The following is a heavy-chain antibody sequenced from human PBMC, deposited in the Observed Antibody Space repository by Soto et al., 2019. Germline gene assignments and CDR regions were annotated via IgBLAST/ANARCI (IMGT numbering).Heavy chain of an antibody. J-gene: IGHJ4*02. CDR3: AKSPSGYSIRGYFDY. D-gene: IGHD6-13*01. CDR1: GFTFSSYG. CDR2: ISYDGSNK. V-gene: IGHV3-30*18. Sequence: GGSLRLSCAASGFTFSSYGMHWVRQAPGKGLEWVAVISYDGSNKYYADSVKGRFTISRDNSKNTLYLQMNSLRAEDTAVYYCAKSPSGYSIRGYFDYWGQGTLVTVSS.